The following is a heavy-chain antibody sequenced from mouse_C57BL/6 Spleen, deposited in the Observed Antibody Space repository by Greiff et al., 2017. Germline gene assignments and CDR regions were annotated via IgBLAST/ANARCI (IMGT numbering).Heavy chain of an antibody. J-gene: IGHJ2*01. V-gene: IGHV1-53*01. Sequence: QVQLQQPGTELVKPGASVKLSCKASGYTFTSYWMHWVKQRPGQGLEWIGNINPGNGGTNYTEKFTSKATLTVDKSSSTAYMQRRSLTSADSAVYYCARWLLHFDYWGQGTTLTVSS. D-gene: IGHD2-3*01. CDR1: GYTFTSYW. CDR2: INPGNGGT. CDR3: ARWLLHFDY.